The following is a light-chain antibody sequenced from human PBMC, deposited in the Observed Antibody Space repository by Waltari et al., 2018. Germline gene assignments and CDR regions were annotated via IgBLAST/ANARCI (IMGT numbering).Light chain of an antibody. J-gene: IGKJ2*01. CDR1: QSVTTM. V-gene: IGKV3-15*01. CDR3: QQYNNRPPYMYT. Sequence: VMTQAPATLSVSPGERVTLSCRASQSVTTMLAWYQQKPGQVPRLLIFDASIRATGVPARFSGSGSGTEFSLTISSLQSEDFGVYYCQQYNNRPPYMYTFGQGTKLEIK. CDR2: DAS.